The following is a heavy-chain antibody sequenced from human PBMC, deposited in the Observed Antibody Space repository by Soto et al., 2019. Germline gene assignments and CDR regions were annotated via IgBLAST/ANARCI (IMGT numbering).Heavy chain of an antibody. CDR2: ISSSSSYI. J-gene: IGHJ4*02. CDR1: GFTFSSYS. V-gene: IGHV3-21*01. D-gene: IGHD3-10*01. Sequence: PGGSLRLSCAASGFTFSSYSMNWVRQAPGKGLEWVSSISSSSSYIYYADSVKGRFTISRDNAKNSLYLQMNSLRAEDTAVYYCARELEYYYGSGSYGGGLAFDYWGQGTLVTVSS. CDR3: ARELEYYYGSGSYGGGLAFDY.